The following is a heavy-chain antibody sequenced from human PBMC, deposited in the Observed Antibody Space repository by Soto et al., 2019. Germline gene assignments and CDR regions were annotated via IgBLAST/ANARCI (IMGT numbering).Heavy chain of an antibody. D-gene: IGHD6-13*01. J-gene: IGHJ5*01. CDR2: IYPRDSDI. CDR3: ARSTGSSSWYEYNWFDY. V-gene: IGHV5-51*01. CDR1: GYSFITHW. Sequence: GESLKISCQGSGYSFITHWIGWVRQMPGKCLEWMAIIYPRDSDIRYSPSFQGQFTVSVDKSISTAYLQWSSLKASDTAIYYCARSTGSSSWYEYNWFDYWGQGTLVTVSS.